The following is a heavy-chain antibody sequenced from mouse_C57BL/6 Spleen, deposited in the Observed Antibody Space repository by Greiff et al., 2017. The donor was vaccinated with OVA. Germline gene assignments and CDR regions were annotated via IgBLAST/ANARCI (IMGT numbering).Heavy chain of an antibody. CDR2: IDPEDGDT. J-gene: IGHJ2*01. V-gene: IGHV14-1*01. CDR1: GFNIKDYY. D-gene: IGHD2-2*01. Sequence: EVQLQQSGAELVRPGASVKLSCTASGFNIKDYYMHWVKQRPEQGLEWIGRIDPEDGDTEYAPKFQGKATMTADTSSNTAYLQLSSLTSEDTAVYYCTSMYGYDGEDVVGYWGQGTTLTVSS. CDR3: TSMYGYDGEDVVGY.